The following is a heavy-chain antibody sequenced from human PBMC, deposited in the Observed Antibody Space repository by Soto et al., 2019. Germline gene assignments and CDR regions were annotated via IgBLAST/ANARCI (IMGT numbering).Heavy chain of an antibody. J-gene: IGHJ5*02. CDR2: INHSGST. V-gene: IGHV4-34*01. Sequence: SETLSLTCAVYGGSFSGYYWSWIRQPPGKGLEWIGEINHSGSTNYNPSLKSRVTISVDTSKNQFSLKLSSVTAADTAVYYCARGRGRYFQAWGQGTLVTVSS. CDR1: GGSFSGYY. CDR3: ARGRGRYFQA. D-gene: IGHD3-9*01.